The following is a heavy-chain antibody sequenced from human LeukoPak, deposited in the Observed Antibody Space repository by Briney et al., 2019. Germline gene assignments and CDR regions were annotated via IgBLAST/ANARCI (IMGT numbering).Heavy chain of an antibody. J-gene: IGHJ4*02. CDR2: IKQDGSEK. D-gene: IGHD1-26*01. CDR3: VRDAGWARRYFDY. Sequence: GGSLRLSCAASGFTFSSYWMSWVRQAPGKGLEWVANIKQDGSEKYYVDSVKGRFTISRDNAKNSLYLQMNSLRAEDTAVYYCVRDAGWARRYFDYWGQGTLVTVSS. CDR1: GFTFSSYW. V-gene: IGHV3-7*01.